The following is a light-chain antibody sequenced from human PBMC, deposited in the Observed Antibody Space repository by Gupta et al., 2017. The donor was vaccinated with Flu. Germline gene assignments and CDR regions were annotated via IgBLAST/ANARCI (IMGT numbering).Light chain of an antibody. CDR3: QVWDGGRDDSGL. Sequence: SYELTQPPSVSVAPGPTASMTCGGNNIGSKSGHWYQQKPGQAPVVVVYDGSDRPSGIPGRFSGSHSGNTATLTINRVDAGDEADYYCQVWDGGRDDSGLFGGGTKLTVL. V-gene: IGLV3-21*02. CDR1: NIGSKS. J-gene: IGLJ2*01. CDR2: DGS.